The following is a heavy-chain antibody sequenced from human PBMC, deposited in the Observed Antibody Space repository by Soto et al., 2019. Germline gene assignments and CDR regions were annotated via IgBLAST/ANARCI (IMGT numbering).Heavy chain of an antibody. CDR2: INPDSGDT. CDR3: ARGGSFSPSPFDP. J-gene: IGHJ5*02. D-gene: IGHD6-19*01. Sequence: VPLVQSGAEVKQPGASVKVPCKASGYTFSGYYIHWVRQAPGQGLEWVGWINPDSGDTNYAQKFQGRVTMTRDTSISTAYMELNRLTSDDTAVYYCARGGSFSPSPFDPWGQGTLVIVSS. V-gene: IGHV1-2*02. CDR1: GYTFSGYY.